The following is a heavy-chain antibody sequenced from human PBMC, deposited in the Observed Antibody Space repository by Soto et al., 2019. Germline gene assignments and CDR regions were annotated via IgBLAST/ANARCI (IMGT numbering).Heavy chain of an antibody. CDR1: GGTFSSYT. D-gene: IGHD3-22*01. Sequence: QVQLVQSGAEVKKPGSSVKVSCKASGGTFSSYTISWVRQAPGQGLEWMGRIIPILGIANYAQKFQGRVTITADKSTSTAYMELSSLRSAATAVYYCARGLHYDSISLADYWGQGTLVTVSS. V-gene: IGHV1-69*02. CDR3: ARGLHYDSISLADY. J-gene: IGHJ4*02. CDR2: IIPILGIA.